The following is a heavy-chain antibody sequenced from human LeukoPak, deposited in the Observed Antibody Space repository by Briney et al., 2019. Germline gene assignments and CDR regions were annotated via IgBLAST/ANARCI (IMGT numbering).Heavy chain of an antibody. Sequence: GASVKVSCKASGYTFTSYYMHWVRQAPGQGLEWMGWINPNSGGTNYAQKFQGRVTMTRDTSISTAYMELSRLRSDDTAVYYCARDLFGYDYVWGSYRSEVFDYWGQGTLVTVSS. V-gene: IGHV1-2*02. CDR3: ARDLFGYDYVWGSYRSEVFDY. CDR1: GYTFTSYY. D-gene: IGHD3-16*02. J-gene: IGHJ4*02. CDR2: INPNSGGT.